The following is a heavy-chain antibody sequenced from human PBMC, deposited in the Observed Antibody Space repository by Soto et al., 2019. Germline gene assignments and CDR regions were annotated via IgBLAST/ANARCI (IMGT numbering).Heavy chain of an antibody. J-gene: IGHJ4*02. CDR3: ARDIVVVPAAMSQPSLPFYFDY. CDR1: GFTFSSYS. CDR2: ISSSSSTI. Sequence: GSLRLSCAASGFTFSSYSMNWVRQAPGKGLEWVSYISSSSSTIYYADSVKGRFTISRDNAKNSLYLQMNSLRAEDTAVYYCARDIVVVPAAMSQPSLPFYFDYWGQGTLVTVSS. D-gene: IGHD2-2*01. V-gene: IGHV3-48*01.